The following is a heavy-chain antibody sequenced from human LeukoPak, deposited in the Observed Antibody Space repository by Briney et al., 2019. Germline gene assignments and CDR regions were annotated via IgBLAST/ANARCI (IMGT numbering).Heavy chain of an antibody. CDR1: GFTFSNYA. V-gene: IGHV3-30*19. CDR3: AKDRANAWSSDY. CDR2: TTYDEGDK. D-gene: IGHD3-10*01. Sequence: GWSLRLSCAASGFTFSNYAMYWVRQAPGKGLEWVAFTTYDEGDKYYADSVKGRFTISRDNSKNTLYLQMYSLRAEDTAVYYCAKDRANAWSSDYWGQGTLVTVSS. J-gene: IGHJ4*02.